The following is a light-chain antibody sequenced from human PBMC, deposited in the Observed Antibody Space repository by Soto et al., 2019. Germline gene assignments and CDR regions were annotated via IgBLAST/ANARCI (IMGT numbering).Light chain of an antibody. V-gene: IGKV1-5*03. CDR3: QQYCSFYHRT. CDR2: EAS. CDR1: PSISRW. Sequence: DIQMTQSPSTLSASVGDRVTITCRASPSISRWLAWYQQTPGKAPKLLIYEASSLETGAPSRVSGSGSGTEITLTISCLQPDEFETYYCQQYCSFYHRTFGQGTKVEIK. J-gene: IGKJ1*01.